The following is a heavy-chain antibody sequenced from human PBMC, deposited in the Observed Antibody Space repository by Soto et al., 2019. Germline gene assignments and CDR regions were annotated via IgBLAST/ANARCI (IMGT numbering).Heavy chain of an antibody. J-gene: IGHJ5*02. CDR1: GGSISSGGYY. CDR3: ARRARGNNVPAAMGFDP. V-gene: IGHV4-31*03. CDR2: IYYSGST. D-gene: IGHD2-2*01. Sequence: SETLSLTCTVSGGSISSGGYYWSWIRQHPGKGLEWIGYIYYSGSTYYNPSLKSRVTISVDTFKNQFSLKLSSVTAADTAVYYCARRARGNNVPAAMGFDPWGQGTLVTVSS.